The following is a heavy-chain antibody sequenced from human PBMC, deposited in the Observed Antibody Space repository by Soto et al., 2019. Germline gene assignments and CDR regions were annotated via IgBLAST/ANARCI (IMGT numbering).Heavy chain of an antibody. V-gene: IGHV1-69*13. CDR1: GGTFSSYA. CDR2: IIPTFGTA. J-gene: IGHJ6*02. CDR3: ARKVYYDFWSGYYNPPYYYYYGMDV. D-gene: IGHD3-3*01. Sequence: SVKVSCKASGGTFSSYAISWVRQAPGQGLEWMGGIIPTFGTANYAQKFQGRVTITADESTSTAYMELSSLRSEDTAVYYCARKVYYDFWSGYYNPPYYYYYGMDVWGQGTTVTVSS.